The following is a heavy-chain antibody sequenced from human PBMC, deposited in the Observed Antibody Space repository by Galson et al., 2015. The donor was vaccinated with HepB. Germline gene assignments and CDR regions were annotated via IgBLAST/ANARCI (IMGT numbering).Heavy chain of an antibody. D-gene: IGHD3-3*01. J-gene: IGHJ3*02. CDR3: ARGPVLRFLSGTPLGQPGAFDI. CDR1: GGSISSGSYY. CDR2: IYTSGST. Sequence: TLSLTCTVSGGSISSGSYYWSWIRQPAGKGLEWIGRIYTSGSTNYNPSLKSRVTMSVDTSKNQFSLKLSSVTAADTAVYYCARGPVLRFLSGTPLGQPGAFDIWGQGTMVTVSS. V-gene: IGHV4-61*02.